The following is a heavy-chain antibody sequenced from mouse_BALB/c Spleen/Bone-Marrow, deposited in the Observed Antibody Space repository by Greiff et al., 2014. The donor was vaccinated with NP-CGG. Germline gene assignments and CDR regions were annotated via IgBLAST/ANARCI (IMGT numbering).Heavy chain of an antibody. D-gene: IGHD1-1*01. CDR1: GYTFTSYW. CDR3: TRSYERYYAMDY. J-gene: IGHJ4*01. Sequence: VQLQQSGTVLARPGASVKMSCKASGYTFTSYWMHWVEQRPGQGLEWIGAIYPGNSDTSYNQKFKGKAKLTAVTSTSTAYMELSSLTNEDSAVYYCTRSYERYYAMDYWGQGTSVTVSS. V-gene: IGHV1-5*01. CDR2: IYPGNSDT.